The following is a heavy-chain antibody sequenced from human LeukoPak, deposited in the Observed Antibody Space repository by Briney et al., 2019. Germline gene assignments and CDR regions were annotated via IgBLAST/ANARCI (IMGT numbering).Heavy chain of an antibody. CDR2: IRYDGSNK. CDR3: AKDLGYSYGYGDY. D-gene: IGHD5-18*01. J-gene: IGHJ4*02. CDR1: GFTFSSYG. V-gene: IGHV3-30*02. Sequence: GSLRLSCAASGFTFSSYGMHWVRQAPGKGLEWVAFIRYDGSNKYYADSVKGRFTISRDNSKNTLYLQMNSLRAEDTAVYYCAKDLGYSYGYGDYWGQGTLVTVFS.